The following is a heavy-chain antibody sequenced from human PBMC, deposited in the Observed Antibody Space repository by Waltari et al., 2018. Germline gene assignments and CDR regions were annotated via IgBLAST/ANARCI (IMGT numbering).Heavy chain of an antibody. CDR3: ACSHSSSWVEGEYFQH. J-gene: IGHJ1*01. D-gene: IGHD6-13*01. V-gene: IGHV1-18*01. CDR2: VSAYNGNT. Sequence: QVQLVQSGAEVKKPGASVKVSCKASGYTFPSYGISWVRQAPGQGLEWMGWVSAYNGNTNYSQKLQGRGTMTTDTSTSTAYMELRSLRSDDTAVYYCACSHSSSWVEGEYFQHWGQGTLVTVSS. CDR1: GYTFPSYG.